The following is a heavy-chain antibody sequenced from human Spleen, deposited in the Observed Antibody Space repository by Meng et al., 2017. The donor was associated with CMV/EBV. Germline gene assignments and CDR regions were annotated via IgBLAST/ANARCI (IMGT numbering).Heavy chain of an antibody. Sequence: SGFTFSKYWMYWVRQSPGKGLVWVSHIKTDGSRKNYGESVEGRFTVSRDNAKSTLYLQMTSLRVEDTAVYYCARGRQNSWEYYLDSWGQGTLVTVSS. J-gene: IGHJ4*02. CDR1: GFTFSKYW. CDR3: ARGRQNSWEYYLDS. V-gene: IGHV3-74*01. CDR2: IKTDGSRK. D-gene: IGHD1-26*01.